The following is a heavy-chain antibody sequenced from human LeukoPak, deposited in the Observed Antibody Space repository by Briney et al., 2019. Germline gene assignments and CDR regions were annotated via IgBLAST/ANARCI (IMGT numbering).Heavy chain of an antibody. CDR1: GGSISSSSYY. CDR3: AGGRDWNAHY. CDR2: IYYSGGT. V-gene: IGHV4-39*01. J-gene: IGHJ4*02. Sequence: PSETLSLTCTVSGGSISSSSYYWGWIRQPPGKGLEWIGSIYYSGGTYYNPSLKSRVTISVDTSKNQFSLKLSSVTAADTAVYYCAGGRDWNAHYWGQGTLVTVSS. D-gene: IGHD1-1*01.